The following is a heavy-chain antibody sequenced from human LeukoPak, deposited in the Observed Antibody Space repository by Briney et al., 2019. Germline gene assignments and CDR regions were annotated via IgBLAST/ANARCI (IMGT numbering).Heavy chain of an antibody. CDR1: GYTFTSYY. CDR2: INPSGGST. V-gene: IGHV1-46*01. Sequence: ASVTVSCKASGYTFTSYYMHWVRQPPGQGLEWMGIINPSGGSTSYGQKFQGRVTMTRDTSTSTVYMEVSSLRSEDTAVYYCARGTANFWSGYSSHFDYWGQGTLVTVSS. CDR3: ARGTANFWSGYSSHFDY. D-gene: IGHD3-3*01. J-gene: IGHJ4*02.